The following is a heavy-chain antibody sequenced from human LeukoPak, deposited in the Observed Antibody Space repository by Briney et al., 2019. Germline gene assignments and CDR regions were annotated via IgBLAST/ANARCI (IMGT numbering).Heavy chain of an antibody. Sequence: SETLSLTCTVSGDSVRSYSWIWIRQFPGEGLEWIGYIHNSGSTTYNPSLKSRVPISLDMSKNPFSLRLRSVTAADTAVYYCASDYTLRSYRFDYWGQGTLVTVSS. V-gene: IGHV4-59*02. J-gene: IGHJ4*02. CDR2: IHNSGST. CDR3: ASDYTLRSYRFDY. CDR1: GDSVRSYS. D-gene: IGHD3-16*02.